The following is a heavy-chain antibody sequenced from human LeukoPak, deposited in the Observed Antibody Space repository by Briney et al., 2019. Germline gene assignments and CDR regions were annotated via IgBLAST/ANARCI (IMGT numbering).Heavy chain of an antibody. D-gene: IGHD1-26*01. V-gene: IGHV3-23*01. Sequence: PGGSLRLSCAASGFTFSNCAMSWVRQAPGRGLEWVSTISHTGGSTHYADPVKGRFTISRDNYKNTVYLQVNTVRADDTAVYYCAKANSGSYLDYFDSWGQGTLVTVSS. J-gene: IGHJ4*02. CDR2: ISHTGGST. CDR1: GFTFSNCA. CDR3: AKANSGSYLDYFDS.